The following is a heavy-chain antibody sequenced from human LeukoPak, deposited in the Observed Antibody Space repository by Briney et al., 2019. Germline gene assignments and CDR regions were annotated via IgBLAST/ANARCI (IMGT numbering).Heavy chain of an antibody. D-gene: IGHD3-9*01. CDR3: ARDGKPYYNISTGYEDYYFGMDV. CDR2: ISGYNGDT. Sequence: ASVKVSCKASGYTFTSHGISWVRLAPGRGLEWMGWISGYNGDTNYAQKLQGRVTMTTDTSTSTAYMELRSLRSDDTAVYYCARDGKPYYNISTGYEDYYFGMDVWGQGTTVTVSS. CDR1: GYTFTSHG. V-gene: IGHV1-18*01. J-gene: IGHJ6*02.